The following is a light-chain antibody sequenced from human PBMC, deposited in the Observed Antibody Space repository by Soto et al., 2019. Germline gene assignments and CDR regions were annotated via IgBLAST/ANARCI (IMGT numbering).Light chain of an antibody. J-gene: IGLJ2*01. CDR1: NIGSKS. V-gene: IGLV3-21*02. CDR2: EDS. Sequence: SYELTQPPSVSVAPGQTARITCGGNNIGSKSVHWYQQKPGQAPVLVVYEDSDRPSGIPERFSGSNSGNTATLTISRVEAGDEADYYCQVWDSSSDHHVVFGGGTQLTVL. CDR3: QVWDSSSDHHVV.